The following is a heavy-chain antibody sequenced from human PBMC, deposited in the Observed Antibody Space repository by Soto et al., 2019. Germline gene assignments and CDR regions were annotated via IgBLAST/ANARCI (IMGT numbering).Heavy chain of an antibody. D-gene: IGHD6-19*01. CDR2: ISYDGSNK. CDR1: GFTFSSYA. J-gene: IGHJ4*02. V-gene: IGHV3-30-3*01. CDR3: ARSGIAVAGVFDY. Sequence: QVQLVESGGGVVQPGRSLRLSCAASGFTFSSYAMHWVRQAPGKGLEWVAVISYDGSNKYYADSVKGRFTISRDNSKNTLYLQMNSLRAEDTAVYYCARSGIAVAGVFDYWGQGTLVTVSS.